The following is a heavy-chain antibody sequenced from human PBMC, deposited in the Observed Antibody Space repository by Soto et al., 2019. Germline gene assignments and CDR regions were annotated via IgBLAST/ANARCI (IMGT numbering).Heavy chain of an antibody. V-gene: IGHV1-3*01. Sequence: ASVKVSCKASGYTFTSYAMHWVRQAPGQRLEWMGWINAGNGNTKYSQKFQGRVTITRDTSASTAYMELSSLRSEDTAVYYCATTIFGVVIIDYYYYGMDVWGQGTTVTVSS. D-gene: IGHD3-3*01. CDR3: ATTIFGVVIIDYYYYGMDV. CDR1: GYTFTSYA. CDR2: INAGNGNT. J-gene: IGHJ6*02.